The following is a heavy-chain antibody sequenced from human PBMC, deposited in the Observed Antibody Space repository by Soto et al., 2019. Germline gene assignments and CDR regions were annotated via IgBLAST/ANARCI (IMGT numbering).Heavy chain of an antibody. CDR2: ISRSSSNI. CDR1: GFTFSSYS. CDR3: ARAGTSLGYCSSTSCYEFDY. D-gene: IGHD2-2*01. Sequence: EVQLVESGGGLVQPGGSLRLSCAASGFTFSSYSMNWVRQAPGKGLQWVSYISRSSSNIYYADSVKGRFTISRDNAKNSLYLQMNTVTDEDTAVYYCARAGTSLGYCSSTSCYEFDYWGQGTLFTVSS. V-gene: IGHV3-48*02. J-gene: IGHJ4*02.